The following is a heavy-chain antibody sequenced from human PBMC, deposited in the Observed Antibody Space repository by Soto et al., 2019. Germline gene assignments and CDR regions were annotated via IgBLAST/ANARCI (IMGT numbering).Heavy chain of an antibody. Sequence: QVQLVESGGGVVQPGRSLRLSCAASGFTFSSYGMHWVRQAPGKGLEWVAVISYDGSNKYYADSVKGRFTISRDNSKNTLYLQMNSPRDEDTAVYYCARDSSGTYPGNAFDIWGQGRMV. CDR2: ISYDGSNK. CDR3: ARDSSGTYPGNAFDI. CDR1: GFTFSSYG. D-gene: IGHD1-26*01. J-gene: IGHJ3*02. V-gene: IGHV3-30*03.